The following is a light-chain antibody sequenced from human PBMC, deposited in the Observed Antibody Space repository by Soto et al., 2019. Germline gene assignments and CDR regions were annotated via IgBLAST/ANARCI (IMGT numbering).Light chain of an antibody. J-gene: IGKJ5*01. CDR2: GAY. Sequence: EIVMTQYPATLSVAPGERATLSCRARQSVSSNLASYQQKPGQAPRLLIYGAYTRATGIPARFSGSGSGTEFTLIIISVQSEDFAVYYCQQDNNWPQITFGQGTRLEIK. CDR3: QQDNNWPQIT. CDR1: QSVSSN. V-gene: IGKV3-15*01.